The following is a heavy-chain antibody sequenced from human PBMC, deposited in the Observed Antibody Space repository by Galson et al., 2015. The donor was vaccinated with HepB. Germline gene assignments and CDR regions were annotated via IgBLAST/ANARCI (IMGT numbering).Heavy chain of an antibody. J-gene: IGHJ3*02. CDR2: ISGSGGTT. Sequence: SLRLSCAASGFTFSSYAMSWVRQAPGKGLEWVSHISGSGGTTYYADSVKGRFTISRDNYKNTVYLRINRLRAEDTAVYYCPRGRISGHGSDAFDIWGQGTMVTVSS. CDR3: PRGRISGHGSDAFDI. D-gene: IGHD5-12*01. V-gene: IGHV3-23*01. CDR1: GFTFSSYA.